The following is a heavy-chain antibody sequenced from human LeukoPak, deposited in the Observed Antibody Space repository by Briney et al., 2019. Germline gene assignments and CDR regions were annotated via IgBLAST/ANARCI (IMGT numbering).Heavy chain of an antibody. CDR1: GGSISSYY. D-gene: IGHD2-15*01. Sequence: SETLSLTCTVSGGSISSYYWSWTRQPPGKGLEWIGYIYYSGSTNYNPSLKSRVTISVDTSKNQFSLKLSSVTAADTAVYYCARGDRYCSGGSCYSAFDIWGQGTMVTVSS. V-gene: IGHV4-59*01. J-gene: IGHJ3*02. CDR3: ARGDRYCSGGSCYSAFDI. CDR2: IYYSGST.